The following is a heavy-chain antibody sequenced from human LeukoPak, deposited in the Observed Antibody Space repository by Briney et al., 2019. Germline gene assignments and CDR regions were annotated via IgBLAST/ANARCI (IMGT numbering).Heavy chain of an antibody. V-gene: IGHV3-23*01. CDR3: ARADDYHLLDAFDI. D-gene: IGHD2-2*01. Sequence: GGSLRLSCAASGFTYSSYAMSWVRQAPGKGLEWVSAISGSGGSTYYADSVKGRFTISRDNAKNSLYLQMNSLRAEDTALYYCARADDYHLLDAFDIWGQGTMVTVSS. CDR1: GFTYSSYA. CDR2: ISGSGGST. J-gene: IGHJ3*02.